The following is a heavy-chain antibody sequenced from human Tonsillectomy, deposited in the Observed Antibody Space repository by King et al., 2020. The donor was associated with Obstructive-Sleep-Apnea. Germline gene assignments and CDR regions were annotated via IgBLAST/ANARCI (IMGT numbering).Heavy chain of an antibody. CDR1: GFTLRDFS. CDR2: VSRRSEAI. V-gene: IGHV3-48*04. Sequence: VQLVESGGGWVQPGGSLRLSCVASGFTLRDFSVNWVRQTPGKGLEWVSYVSRRSEAIHYTDSVRGRFAIFRDDAKNSVYLQMDRLRAEDSGVYYCARDPMTRGLTWYGFDYWGQGILVTVSS. CDR3: ARDPMTRGLTWYGFDY. D-gene: IGHD3-9*01. J-gene: IGHJ4*02.